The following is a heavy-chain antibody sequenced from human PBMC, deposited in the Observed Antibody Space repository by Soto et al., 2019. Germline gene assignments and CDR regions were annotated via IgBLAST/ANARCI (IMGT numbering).Heavy chain of an antibody. CDR2: INADNGNT. CDR3: ARSQIFLRYLPGRNCLDT. J-gene: IGHJ5*02. CDR1: GYTFSTHT. V-gene: IGHV1-3*01. Sequence: ASVKVSCKASGYTFSTHTIHWVRQAPGQRLEWMGWINADNGNTKYSEKFQGRVTITRDTSASTAYMELSSLKSEDTAVYYRARSQIFLRYLPGRNCLDTWGQGTLVTVSS. D-gene: IGHD3-9*01.